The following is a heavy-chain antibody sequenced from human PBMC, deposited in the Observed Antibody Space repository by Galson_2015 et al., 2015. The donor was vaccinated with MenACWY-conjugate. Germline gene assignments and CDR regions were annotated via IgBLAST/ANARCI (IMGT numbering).Heavy chain of an antibody. J-gene: IGHJ4*01. V-gene: IGHV3-15*01. CDR3: NTDCQTRWELRRGTF. CDR2: IKSKSDGGTI. D-gene: IGHD1-26*01. CDR1: GVTFSNAW. Sequence: SLRLSCAASGVTFSNAWMTWVRQAPGKGLEWVGRIKSKSDGGTIDYAAPVKGRFTISRDDSENTLYLQMNSLKIEDTAVYYCNTDCQTRWELRRGTFWGHGTLVTVSS.